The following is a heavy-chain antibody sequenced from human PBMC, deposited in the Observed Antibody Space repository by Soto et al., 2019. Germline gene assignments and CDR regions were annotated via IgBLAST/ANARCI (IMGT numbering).Heavy chain of an antibody. CDR1: GFTFSDYY. V-gene: IGHV3-11*01. Sequence: QVQLVESGGGLVKPGGSLRLSCAASGFTFSDYYMNWIRQAPGKGLEWVSYISGSGGAIYYADSVKGRFTISRDNAKNSLYLQMNSLRVEDTAVYYCAGGYCIGSACHSYYGMDVWGQGTTVTVSS. CDR2: ISGSGGAI. CDR3: AGGYCIGSACHSYYGMDV. D-gene: IGHD2-15*01. J-gene: IGHJ6*02.